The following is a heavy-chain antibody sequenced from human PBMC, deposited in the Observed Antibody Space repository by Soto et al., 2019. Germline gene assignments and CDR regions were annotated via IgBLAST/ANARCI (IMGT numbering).Heavy chain of an antibody. D-gene: IGHD3-9*01. Sequence: GGSLRLSCAASGFTFSSYSMNWVRQAPGKGLEWVSSISSSSSYIYYADSVKGRFTISRDNAKNSLYLQMNSLRAEDTAVYYCERDPGYDILTGYYHYSGMDVWGQGTTVTVSS. V-gene: IGHV3-21*01. CDR3: ERDPGYDILTGYYHYSGMDV. CDR2: ISSSSSYI. J-gene: IGHJ6*01. CDR1: GFTFSSYS.